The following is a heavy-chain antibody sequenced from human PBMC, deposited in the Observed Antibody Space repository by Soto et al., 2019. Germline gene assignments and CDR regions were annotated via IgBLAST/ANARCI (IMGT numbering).Heavy chain of an antibody. Sequence: EVQLVESGGGLVKPGGSLRLSCAASGFTFSNAWMSWVRQAPGKGLEWVGRIKSKTDGGTTDYAAPVKGRFTISRDDSKNTLYLQMNSLKTEDTAVYYCTSSYYDFWSGYQRAYYYYYMDVWGKGTTVPVSS. D-gene: IGHD3-3*01. CDR3: TSSYYDFWSGYQRAYYYYYMDV. CDR1: GFTFSNAW. J-gene: IGHJ6*03. V-gene: IGHV3-15*01. CDR2: IKSKTDGGTT.